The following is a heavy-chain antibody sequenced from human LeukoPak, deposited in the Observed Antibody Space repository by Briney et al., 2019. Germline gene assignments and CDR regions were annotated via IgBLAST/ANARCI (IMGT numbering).Heavy chain of an antibody. D-gene: IGHD1-14*01. CDR1: GFTFSSYW. CDR3: ARSNQADDY. CDR2: INPGGSSI. Sequence: GGSLRLSRAASGFTFSSYWMHWVRQVPGKGLVWVARINPGGSSITYADSVKGRFTISRDNAKNTLYLQMDSLRAEDTGVYYCARSNQADDYWGKGTLVTVSS. V-gene: IGHV3-74*01. J-gene: IGHJ4*02.